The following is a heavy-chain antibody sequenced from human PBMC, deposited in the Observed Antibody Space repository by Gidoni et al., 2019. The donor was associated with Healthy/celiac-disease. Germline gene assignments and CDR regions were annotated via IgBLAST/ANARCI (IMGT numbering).Heavy chain of an antibody. CDR1: GFTFSSYA. D-gene: IGHD2-21*02. Sequence: EVQLLESGGGLVQPGGYLRLSCAASGFTFSSYAMSWVRQAPGKGLEWVSAISGSGGSTYYADSVKGRFTITRDNSKNTLYLQMNSLRAEDTAVYYCAKDGVVTPYFDYWGQGTLVTVSS. CDR2: ISGSGGST. V-gene: IGHV3-23*01. J-gene: IGHJ4*02. CDR3: AKDGVVTPYFDY.